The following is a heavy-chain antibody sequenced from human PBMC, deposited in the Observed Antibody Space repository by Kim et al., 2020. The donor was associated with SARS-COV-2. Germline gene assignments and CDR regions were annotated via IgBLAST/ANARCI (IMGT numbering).Heavy chain of an antibody. J-gene: IGHJ6*02. CDR2: IYYSGST. D-gene: IGHD2-2*01. Sequence: SETLSLTCTVSGGSINSYYWSWIRQPPGKGLEWIGFIYYSGSTKYNPSLKSRVTISLDTSKNHFSLRLTSVTAADTAVYYCASLDGCSSTSCYGYGMDIWGQGTTVTVSS. V-gene: IGHV4-59*13. CDR1: GGSINSYY. CDR3: ASLDGCSSTSCYGYGMDI.